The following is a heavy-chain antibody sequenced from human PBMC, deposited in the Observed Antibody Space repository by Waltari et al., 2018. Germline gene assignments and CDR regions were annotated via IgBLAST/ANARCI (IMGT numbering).Heavy chain of an antibody. J-gene: IGHJ6*02. Sequence: EVQLVESGGVLVQPGRSLRLSCTTSGFTCGAHALSWFRQAPGKGLEWVGFIRSKIYGGTADYAASVKGRFTVSRDDSKSIAYLQMDSLKTEDTAVYYCSRVSASGDGMDVWGQGTTVTVSS. V-gene: IGHV3-49*03. CDR3: SRVSASGDGMDV. CDR2: IRSKIYGGTA. D-gene: IGHD3-16*01. CDR1: GFTCGAHA.